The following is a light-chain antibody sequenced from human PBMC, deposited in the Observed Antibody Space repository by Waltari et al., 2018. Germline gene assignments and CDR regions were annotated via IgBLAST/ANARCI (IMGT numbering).Light chain of an antibody. J-gene: IGKJ2*01. CDR1: QSIGSD. Sequence: IVLTQSPVTLSLSPGERATLSCRASQSIGSDLAWYRQKPGQAPSLLIYDASTRATGVPARFSGSGSGTEFTLTISSLQTEDFAVYYCQQYNNWPLYTFGQGTKLEIK. CDR3: QQYNNWPLYT. V-gene: IGKV3-15*01. CDR2: DAS.